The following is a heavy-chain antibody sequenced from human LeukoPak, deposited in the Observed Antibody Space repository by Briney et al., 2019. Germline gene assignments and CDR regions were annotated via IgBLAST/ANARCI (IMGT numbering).Heavy chain of an antibody. D-gene: IGHD6-13*01. V-gene: IGHV3-48*04. CDR1: GFTFSSYS. CDR2: TSSSSSTI. J-gene: IGHJ4*02. CDR3: ARVARPPSSSWTYYFDY. Sequence: GGSLRFSCAAPGFTFSSYSMTWVRQAPGKGLEWVSYTSSSSSTIYYADSVKGRFTISRDNAKNSLYLQMNSLRAEDTAVYYCARVARPPSSSWTYYFDYWGQGTLVTVSS.